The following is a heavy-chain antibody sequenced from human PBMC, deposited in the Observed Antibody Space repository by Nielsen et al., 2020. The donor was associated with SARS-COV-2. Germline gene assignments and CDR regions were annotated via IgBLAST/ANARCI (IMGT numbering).Heavy chain of an antibody. Sequence: GESLKISCAASGFTFSSYAMSWVRQAPGKGLEWVSAISGSGGSTYYADSVKGRFTISRDNSKNTLYLQMNSLRAEDTAVYYCAKVLRAATPEDIVAVVEGFDYWGQGTLVTVSS. CDR1: GFTFSSYA. CDR2: ISGSGGST. V-gene: IGHV3-23*01. J-gene: IGHJ4*02. CDR3: AKVLRAATPEDIVAVVEGFDY. D-gene: IGHD2-15*01.